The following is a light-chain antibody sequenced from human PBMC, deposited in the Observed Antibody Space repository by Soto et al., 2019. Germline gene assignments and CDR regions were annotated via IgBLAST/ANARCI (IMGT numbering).Light chain of an antibody. CDR1: QSISSY. CDR2: GAS. J-gene: IGKJ1*01. Sequence: DIQLTSSPSFLFATLGARVTITCRASQSISSYLNWYQQKPGKAPSVLIYGASNLQSGVPSRFSGSGSGTDFTLTISSLQPEDFAIYYCQQSYSVPWTVANGNKVDIK. CDR3: QQSYSVPWT. V-gene: IGKV1-39*01.